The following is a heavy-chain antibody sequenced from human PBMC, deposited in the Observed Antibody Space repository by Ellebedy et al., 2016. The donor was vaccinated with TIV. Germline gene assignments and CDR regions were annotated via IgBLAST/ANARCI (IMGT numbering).Heavy chain of an antibody. Sequence: GSLRLSCSVSGYSISSGYYWGWIRQPPGKGLEWIGYIYYSGSANYNPSLKSRVTISVDTSKNQFSLKLSPVTAADTAVYYCARGGDYVLVDCWGQGTLVTVSS. CDR2: IYYSGSA. CDR1: GYSISSGYY. CDR3: ARGGDYVLVDC. D-gene: IGHD4-17*01. J-gene: IGHJ4*02. V-gene: IGHV4-38-2*02.